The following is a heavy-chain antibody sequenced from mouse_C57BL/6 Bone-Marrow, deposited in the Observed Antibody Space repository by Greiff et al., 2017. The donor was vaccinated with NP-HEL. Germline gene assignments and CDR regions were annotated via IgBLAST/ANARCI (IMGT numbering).Heavy chain of an antibody. CDR3: ARRYYYGSSFYAMDY. J-gene: IGHJ4*01. Sequence: EVQLQESGGDLVKPGGSLKLSCAASGFTFSSYGMSWVRQTPDKRLEWVATISSGGSYTYYPDSVKGRFTISRDNAKNTLYLQMSSLKSEDTAMYYCARRYYYGSSFYAMDYWGQGTSVTVSS. V-gene: IGHV5-6*01. CDR2: ISSGGSYT. CDR1: GFTFSSYG. D-gene: IGHD1-1*01.